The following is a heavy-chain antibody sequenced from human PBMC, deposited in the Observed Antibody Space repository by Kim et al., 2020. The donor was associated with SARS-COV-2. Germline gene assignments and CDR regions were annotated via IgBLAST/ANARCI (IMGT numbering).Heavy chain of an antibody. V-gene: IGHV3-11*04. Sequence: SVKCRYTISGDNAKNSVFLQMNSLRAEDTAVYYCARGDFDWLLYYSYGMDVWGQGTTVTVSS. D-gene: IGHD3-9*01. CDR3: ARGDFDWLLYYSYGMDV. J-gene: IGHJ6*02.